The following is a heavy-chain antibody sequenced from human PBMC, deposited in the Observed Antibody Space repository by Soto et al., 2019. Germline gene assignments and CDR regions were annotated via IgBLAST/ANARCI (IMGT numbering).Heavy chain of an antibody. CDR3: ARDKEVLLTNYGMAV. CDR2: INVDGTET. Sequence: LRLSFTAPIFTFGSYWMHWVRQAPGKGLEWVSDINVDGTETWYADSVKGRFTISRDNDKKTLYLHMTGLRVDDTGVYYCARDKEVLLTNYGMAVWGQGNTGTVS. CDR1: IFTFGSYW. J-gene: IGHJ6*02. V-gene: IGHV3-74*01.